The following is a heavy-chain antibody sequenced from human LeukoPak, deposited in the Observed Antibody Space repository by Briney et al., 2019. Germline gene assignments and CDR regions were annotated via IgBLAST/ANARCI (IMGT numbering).Heavy chain of an antibody. CDR1: GLTVRSNY. CDR3: ARGGDYKEGYYYYGMDV. CDR2: ISSSSSTI. Sequence: GGSLRLSCAASGLTVRSNYMNWVRQAPGKGLEWVSYISSSSSTIYYADSVKGRFTISRDNAKNSLYLQMNSLRAEDTAVYYCARGGDYKEGYYYYGMDVWGQGTTVTVSS. D-gene: IGHD4-17*01. J-gene: IGHJ6*02. V-gene: IGHV3-48*04.